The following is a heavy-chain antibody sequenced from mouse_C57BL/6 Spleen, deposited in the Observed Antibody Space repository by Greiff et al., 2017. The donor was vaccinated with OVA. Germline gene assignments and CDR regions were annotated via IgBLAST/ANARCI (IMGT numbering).Heavy chain of an antibody. D-gene: IGHD2-3*01. J-gene: IGHJ2*01. CDR2: INPNNGGT. V-gene: IGHV1-26*01. CDR3: ATYDGYFCFDY. Sequence: VQLQQSGPELVKPGASVKISCKASGYTFTDYYMNWVKQSHGKSLEWIGDINPNNGGTSYNQKFTGKATLTVDKSSSTASMELRSLTSKASAVYYCATYDGYFCFDYWGQGTTLTVSS. CDR1: GYTFTDYY.